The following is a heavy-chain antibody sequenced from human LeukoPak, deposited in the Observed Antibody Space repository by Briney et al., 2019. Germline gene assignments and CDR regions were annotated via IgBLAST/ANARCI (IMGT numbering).Heavy chain of an antibody. CDR2: ISAHNGNT. CDR3: ARLAYGANYIDY. D-gene: IGHD4-17*01. CDR1: GGTFSSYA. J-gene: IGHJ4*02. Sequence: ASVKVSCKASGGTFSSYAISWVRQAPGQGLERMGWISAHNGNTNYAQKLQGRVTMTTDTSTTTAYMEMRSLRSDDTAVYYCARLAYGANYIDYWGQGTLVTVSS. V-gene: IGHV1-18*01.